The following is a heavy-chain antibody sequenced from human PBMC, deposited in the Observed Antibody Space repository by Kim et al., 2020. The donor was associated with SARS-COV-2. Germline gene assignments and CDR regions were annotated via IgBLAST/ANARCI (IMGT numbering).Heavy chain of an antibody. J-gene: IGHJ5*02. D-gene: IGHD6-13*01. CDR2: INHSGST. CDR1: GGSFSGYY. V-gene: IGHV4-34*01. Sequence: SETLSLTCAVYGGSFSGYYWSWIRQPPGKGLEWIGEINHSGSTNYNPSLKSRVTISVNTSKNQVSLKLSSVTAAETAVYYCARARGGYSSSWYGPWFDPWGQGTLVTVSS. CDR3: ARARGGYSSSWYGPWFDP.